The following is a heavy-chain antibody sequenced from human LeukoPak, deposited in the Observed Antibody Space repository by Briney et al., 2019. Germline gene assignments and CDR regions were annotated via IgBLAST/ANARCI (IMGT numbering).Heavy chain of an antibody. J-gene: IGHJ6*02. Sequence: PSETLSLTCAVYGGSFSGYYWSWIRQPPGKGLEWIGEINHSGSTNYNPSLKSRVTISVDTSKNQFSLKLSSVTAADTAVYYCARDYYDSSGYWGYYYYYYGMDVWGQGTTVTVSS. CDR2: INHSGST. CDR3: ARDYYDSSGYWGYYYYYYGMDV. V-gene: IGHV4-34*01. CDR1: GGSFSGYY. D-gene: IGHD3-22*01.